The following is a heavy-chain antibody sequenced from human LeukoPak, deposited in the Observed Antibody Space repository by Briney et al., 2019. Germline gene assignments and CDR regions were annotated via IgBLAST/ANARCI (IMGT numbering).Heavy chain of an antibody. CDR3: AKVTMVRGVENYYMDV. Sequence: SVKVSCKASGGTFSSYAISWVRQAPGQGLEWMGGIIPIFGTANYAQKFQGRVTITTDESTSTAYMELSSLRSEDTAVYYCAKVTMVRGVENYYMDVWGEGTTVTVSS. CDR2: IIPIFGTA. D-gene: IGHD3-10*01. V-gene: IGHV1-69*05. J-gene: IGHJ6*03. CDR1: GGTFSSYA.